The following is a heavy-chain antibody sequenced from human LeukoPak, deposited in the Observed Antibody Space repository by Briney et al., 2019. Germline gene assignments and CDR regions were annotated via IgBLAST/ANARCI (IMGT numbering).Heavy chain of an antibody. J-gene: IGHJ4*02. D-gene: IGHD3-22*01. CDR1: GGSISTSSYY. CDR3: ARLPANYDSSGYYYFDY. CDR2: IFYSGST. V-gene: IGHV4-39*07. Sequence: PSETLSLTCTVSGGSISTSSYYWGWVRQPPGKGLEWIGNIFYSGSTYYSPSLKSRVTISLDTSKNQFSLKLSSVTAADTAVYYCARLPANYDSSGYYYFDYWGQGTLVTVSS.